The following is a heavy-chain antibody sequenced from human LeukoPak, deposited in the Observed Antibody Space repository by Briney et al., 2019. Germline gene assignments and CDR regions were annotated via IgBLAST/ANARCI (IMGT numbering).Heavy chain of an antibody. J-gene: IGHJ4*02. CDR3: ARLYGSGSSFDY. D-gene: IGHD3-10*01. V-gene: IGHV3-21*01. Sequence: GGSLRLSCAASGFTFSSYGMSWVRQAPGKGLEWVSSISSSSSYIYYADSVKGRFTISRDNAKNSLYLQMNSLRAEDTAVYYCARLYGSGSSFDYWGQGTLVTVSS. CDR2: ISSSSSYI. CDR1: GFTFSSYG.